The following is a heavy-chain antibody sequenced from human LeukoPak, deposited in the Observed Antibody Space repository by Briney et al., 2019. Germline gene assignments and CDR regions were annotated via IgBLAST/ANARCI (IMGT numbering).Heavy chain of an antibody. Sequence: PGGSLRLSCAASGFTFSDAWLSWVRQAPGKGPEWVGRIKNSAEGGATDYAAPVKGRFTVSRDDSIDTLYLQMNSLKTEDTAVYYCSLRYCSGTSCPGYWGQGTLVTVSS. CDR1: GFTFSDAW. CDR3: SLRYCSGTSCPGY. V-gene: IGHV3-15*01. CDR2: IKNSAEGGAT. D-gene: IGHD2-8*02. J-gene: IGHJ4*02.